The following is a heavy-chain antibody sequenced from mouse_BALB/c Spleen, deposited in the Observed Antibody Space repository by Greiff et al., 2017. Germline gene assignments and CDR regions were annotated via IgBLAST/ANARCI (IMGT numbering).Heavy chain of an antibody. CDR1: GFSLTSYG. V-gene: IGHV2-9*02. D-gene: IGHD4-1*01. CDR2: IWAGGST. Sequence: QVQLQQSGPGLVAPSQSLSITCTVSGFSLTSYGVHWVRQPPGKGLEWLGVIWAGGSTNYNSALMSRLSISKDNSKSQVFLKMNSLQANDTAIYYCARKNWDDAMDYWGQGTSVTVSS. J-gene: IGHJ4*01. CDR3: ARKNWDDAMDY.